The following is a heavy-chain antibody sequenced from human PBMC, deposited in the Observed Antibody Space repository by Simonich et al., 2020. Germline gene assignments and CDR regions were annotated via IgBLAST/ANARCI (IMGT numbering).Heavy chain of an antibody. CDR1: GFTFSSYW. D-gene: IGHD7-27*01. V-gene: IGHV3-7*01. Sequence: EVQLVESGGGLVQPGGSLRLSCAASGFTFSSYWMSWVRQAPEKGLEWVANIKQDGSEKYYVDSVKGRFTISRDNAKNSLYLQMNSLRAEDTAVYYCARDGLGTAYYYYMDVWGKGTTVTVSS. CDR3: ARDGLGTAYYYYMDV. CDR2: IKQDGSEK. J-gene: IGHJ6*03.